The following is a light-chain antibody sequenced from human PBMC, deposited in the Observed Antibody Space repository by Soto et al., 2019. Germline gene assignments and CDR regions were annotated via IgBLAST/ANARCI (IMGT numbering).Light chain of an antibody. V-gene: IGLV2-14*01. CDR1: SSDVGGHNY. CDR2: EVS. J-gene: IGLJ2*01. Sequence: QSALTQPASVSGSPGQSITISCTGTSSDVGGHNYVSWYQQHPGKAPKLIINEVSHRPSGVSNRFSGSKSGNTASLAISGLQAEDEADFYCRSHSSSPGRVVFGGGTQLTVL. CDR3: RSHSSSPGRVV.